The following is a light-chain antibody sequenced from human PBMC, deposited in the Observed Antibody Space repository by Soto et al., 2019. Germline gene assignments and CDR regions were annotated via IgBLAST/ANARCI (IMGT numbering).Light chain of an antibody. CDR1: QTVERW. Sequence: DIQMTQSPSTLSASVGDSVTIXXRASQTVERWMAWYQQKPGKAPKLXIYDASTLESGVPSRFSGSASGTEFTLTITSLQPDDFATYYCQQYDTYPWTFGQGTKVDIK. J-gene: IGKJ1*01. CDR2: DAS. CDR3: QQYDTYPWT. V-gene: IGKV1-5*01.